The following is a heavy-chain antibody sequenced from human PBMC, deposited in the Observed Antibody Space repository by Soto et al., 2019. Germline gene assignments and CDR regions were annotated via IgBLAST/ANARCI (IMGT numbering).Heavy chain of an antibody. J-gene: IGHJ3*02. D-gene: IGHD3-22*01. CDR1: GYTLTELS. CDR3: ATGGPTXYYDSSGYLGSRDAFDI. V-gene: IGHV1-24*01. CDR2: FDPEDGET. Sequence: GASVKVSCKVSGYTLTELSMHWVRQAPGKGLEWMGGFDPEDGETIYAQKFQGRVTMTEDTSTDTAYMELSSLRSEDTAVYYCATGGPTXYYDSSGYLGSRDAFDIWGQGTMVTVSS.